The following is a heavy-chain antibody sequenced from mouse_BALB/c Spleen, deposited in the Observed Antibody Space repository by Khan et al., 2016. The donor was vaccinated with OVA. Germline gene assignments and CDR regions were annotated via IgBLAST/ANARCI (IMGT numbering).Heavy chain of an antibody. V-gene: IGHV1-4*01. CDR3: ARRGRRWEFDY. Sequence: VQLQESGAELAKPGASVKMSCKASGYTFINYSILWVKQRPGQGLEWIGYINPSTGYTEYNQNFKDKATLTVDKSSSTAYMQLRSLTSEDSSVYYGARRGRRWEFDYWGQGTTLTVSA. CDR2: INPSTGYT. CDR1: GYTFINYS. D-gene: IGHD1-1*01. J-gene: IGHJ2*01.